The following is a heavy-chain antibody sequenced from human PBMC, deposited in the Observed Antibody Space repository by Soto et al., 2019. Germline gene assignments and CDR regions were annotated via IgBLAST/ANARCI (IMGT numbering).Heavy chain of an antibody. Sequence: GASVKVSCKASGYTFTSYGISWVRQAPGQGLEWMGWISGYNGNTNYAQKLQGRVTMTTDTSTSTAYMELRSLRSDDTAVYYCARALPHSTGIYNPYYYYAMDGWGEGTAVTVSS. CDR3: ARALPHSTGIYNPYYYYAMDG. CDR1: GYTFTSYG. CDR2: ISGYNGNT. J-gene: IGHJ6*04. V-gene: IGHV1-18*01. D-gene: IGHD3-10*01.